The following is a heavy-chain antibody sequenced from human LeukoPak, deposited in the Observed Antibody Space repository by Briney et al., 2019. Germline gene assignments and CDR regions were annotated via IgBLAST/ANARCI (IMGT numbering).Heavy chain of an antibody. CDR3: ARGGRDSVWFDP. Sequence: SETLSLTCTVSGGSISSYYWSWIRQPPGKGLERIGYIYYSGSTNYNPSLKSRVTISVDTSKNQFSLKLSSVTAADTAVYYCARGGRDSVWFDPWGQGTLVTVSS. CDR2: IYYSGST. V-gene: IGHV4-59*01. J-gene: IGHJ5*02. D-gene: IGHD2-15*01. CDR1: GGSISSYY.